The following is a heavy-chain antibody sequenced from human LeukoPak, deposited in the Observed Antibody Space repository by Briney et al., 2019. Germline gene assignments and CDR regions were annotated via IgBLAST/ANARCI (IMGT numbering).Heavy chain of an antibody. CDR1: GYTFTSYG. Sequence: ASVKVSCKASGYTFTSYGITWVRQAPGQGLEWMGWISAYSGNTNYAQKFQGRLTMTTDTSTNTAYMELRSLRPDDTAVYYCARDFFHGHCSGLTCFLLDSWGQGSLATVSS. D-gene: IGHD2-15*01. J-gene: IGHJ4*02. CDR3: ARDFFHGHCSGLTCFLLDS. CDR2: ISAYSGNT. V-gene: IGHV1-18*01.